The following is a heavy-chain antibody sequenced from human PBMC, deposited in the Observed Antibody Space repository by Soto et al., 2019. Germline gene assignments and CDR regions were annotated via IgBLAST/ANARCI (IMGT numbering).Heavy chain of an antibody. J-gene: IGHJ6*02. V-gene: IGHV3-11*01. D-gene: IGHD6-13*01. CDR3: ARDSLPRSSYYGMDV. CDR1: GFTFSDYY. Sequence: PGWSLRLSCAASGFTFSDYYMSWIRQAPGKGLEWVSYISSSGSTIYYADSVKGRFTISRDNAKNSLYLQMNGLRAEDTAVYYCARDSLPRSSYYGMDVWGQGTTVTVSS. CDR2: ISSSGSTI.